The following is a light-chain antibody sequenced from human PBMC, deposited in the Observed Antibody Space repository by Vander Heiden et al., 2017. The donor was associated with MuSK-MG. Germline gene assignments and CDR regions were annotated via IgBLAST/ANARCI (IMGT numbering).Light chain of an antibody. CDR1: QAVDNY. CDR3: QPPNVWT. CDR2: ATS. V-gene: IGKV1-12*01. J-gene: IGKJ1*01. Sequence: DIQLTQSPSSVSASVGDKVTITCRASQAVDNYMAWYQQKAGRAPRLLIYATSTLQSGVPPRFSGSGYGTHFTLTISSLQPEDFATYYCQPPNVWTFGQGTKV.